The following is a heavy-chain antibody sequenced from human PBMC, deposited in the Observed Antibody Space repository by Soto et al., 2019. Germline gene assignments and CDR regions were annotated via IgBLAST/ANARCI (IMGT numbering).Heavy chain of an antibody. V-gene: IGHV4-59*01. J-gene: IGHJ5*02. CDR2: IYYSGST. CDR3: AREITIFGVAAAGGWFDP. CDR1: GGSISSYC. D-gene: IGHD3-3*01. Sequence: PSETLSLTCTVSGGSISSYCWSWIRQPPGKGLEWIGYIYYSGSTNYNPSLKSRVTISVDTSKNQFSLKLSSVTAADTAVYYCAREITIFGVAAAGGWFDPWGQGTLVTVS.